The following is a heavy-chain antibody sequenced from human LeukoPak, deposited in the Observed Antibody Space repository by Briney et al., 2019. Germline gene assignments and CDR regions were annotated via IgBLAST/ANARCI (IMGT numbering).Heavy chain of an antibody. V-gene: IGHV4-34*01. CDR2: INHSGST. J-gene: IGHJ4*02. CDR3: ARLSLSGYATGWDY. Sequence: SETLSLTCADYGGSFSGYYWSWIRQPPGKGLEWIGEINHSGSTNYNPSLKSRVTIPVDTSKNQFSLKLSSVTAADTAVYYCARLSLSGYATGWDYWGQGTLVTVSS. CDR1: GGSFSGYY. D-gene: IGHD2-8*01.